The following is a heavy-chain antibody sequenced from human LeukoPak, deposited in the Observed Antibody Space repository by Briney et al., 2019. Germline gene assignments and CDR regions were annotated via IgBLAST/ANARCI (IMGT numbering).Heavy chain of an antibody. V-gene: IGHV4-39*01. CDR2: VYYAGST. D-gene: IGHD3-22*01. Sequence: PSETLSLTCTVSGGSISSSGYYWGWIRQPPGKGLEWIGTVYYAGSTYYNPSLKSRVTISEDTSRNQFSLKLNSVTAADTAVYYCARGSGTYYYDSGGYLNWFDPWGQGILVTVSP. CDR1: GGSISSSGYY. J-gene: IGHJ5*02. CDR3: ARGSGTYYYDSGGYLNWFDP.